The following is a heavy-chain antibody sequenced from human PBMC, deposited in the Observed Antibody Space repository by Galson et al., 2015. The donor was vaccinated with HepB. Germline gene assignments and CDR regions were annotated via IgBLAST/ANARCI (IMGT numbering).Heavy chain of an antibody. Sequence: SLRLSCAASGFTFSAYAMHWVRQAPGKGLEWVAVISYDGSNKYYADSVKGRFTISRDNSKNTLYLQMNSLRAEDTAVYYCARDGSLSWGEWYFDYWGQGTLVTVSS. CDR2: ISYDGSNK. J-gene: IGHJ4*02. V-gene: IGHV3-30-3*01. D-gene: IGHD7-27*01. CDR1: GFTFSAYA. CDR3: ARDGSLSWGEWYFDY.